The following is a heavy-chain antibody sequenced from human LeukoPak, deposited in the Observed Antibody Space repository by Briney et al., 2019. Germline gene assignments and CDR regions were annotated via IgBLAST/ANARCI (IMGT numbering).Heavy chain of an antibody. CDR1: GFTFSLYW. D-gene: IGHD3-10*01. Sequence: KAGGSLRLSCAASGFTFSLYWMSWVRQAPEKGLEWVANIKYDGSEKYYVNSVKGRFTISRDNAKNSLYLQMNSLRVEDTAVYYCASDGERDLPLEYWGQGTLVTVS. CDR3: ASDGERDLPLEY. J-gene: IGHJ4*02. CDR2: IKYDGSEK. V-gene: IGHV3-7*01.